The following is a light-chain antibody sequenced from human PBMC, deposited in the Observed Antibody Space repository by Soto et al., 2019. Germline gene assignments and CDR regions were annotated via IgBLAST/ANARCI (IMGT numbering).Light chain of an antibody. V-gene: IGKV1-39*01. CDR1: QRISTH. Sequence: DIQMTQSPSSLSASVGDRVTITCRASQRISTHLNWYQQKPGKAPNLLIYAAYNLQSGLPSRFSGSGSGTDFTLTISSLQPEDFATYYCQQSYSTPRTFGQGNKVEIK. CDR3: QQSYSTPRT. CDR2: AAY. J-gene: IGKJ1*01.